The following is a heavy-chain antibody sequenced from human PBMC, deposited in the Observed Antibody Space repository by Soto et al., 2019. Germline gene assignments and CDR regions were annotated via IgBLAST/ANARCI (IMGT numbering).Heavy chain of an antibody. D-gene: IGHD3-3*01. CDR3: ARDQTIFVTRHWFDP. J-gene: IGHJ5*02. CDR2: INAGNGNT. V-gene: IGHV1-3*01. CDR1: GYTFTSYA. Sequence: AASVKVSCKXSGYTFTSYAMHWVRQAPGQRLEWMGWINAGNGNTKYSQKFQGRVTITRDTSASTAYMELSSLRSEDTAVYYCARDQTIFVTRHWFDPWGQGTLVTVSS.